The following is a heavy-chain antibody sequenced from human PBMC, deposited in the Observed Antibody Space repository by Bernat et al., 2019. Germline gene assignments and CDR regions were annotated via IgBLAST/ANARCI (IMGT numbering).Heavy chain of an antibody. Sequence: QVQLVESGGGVVQPGRSLRLSCAASGFTFSSYAMHWVRQAPGKGLEWVAVISYDGSNKYYADSVKGRFTISRDNSKNTLYLQMNSLRAEDTAVYYCARDHPGYIVVVPAAAYGEGNYYYGMDVWGQGTMVTVSS. V-gene: IGHV3-30-3*01. CDR1: GFTFSSYA. CDR3: ARDHPGYIVVVPAAAYGEGNYYYGMDV. D-gene: IGHD2-2*01. CDR2: ISYDGSNK. J-gene: IGHJ6*02.